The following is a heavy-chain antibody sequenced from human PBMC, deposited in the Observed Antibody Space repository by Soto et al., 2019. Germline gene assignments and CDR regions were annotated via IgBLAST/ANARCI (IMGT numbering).Heavy chain of an antibody. J-gene: IGHJ4*02. D-gene: IGHD3-10*01. CDR1: GGSFIDYH. V-gene: IGHV4-34*01. CDR2: VNHRGSP. Sequence: SETLSLTCAVYGGSFIDYHWSWIRQPPGKGLEWIGGVNHRGSPDCNPSLKTRVTISVDTSENQFSLKLSSVTAADTALYYCARGPGAAHFDSWGQGTLVTVS. CDR3: ARGPGAAHFDS.